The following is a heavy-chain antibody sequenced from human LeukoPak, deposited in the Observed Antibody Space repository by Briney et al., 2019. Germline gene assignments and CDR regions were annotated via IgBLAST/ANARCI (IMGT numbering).Heavy chain of an antibody. Sequence: PGGSLRLSCAASGFTFSSYSMNWVRQAPGKGLEWVSSISSSSSYIYYADSVKGRFTISRDNAKNSLYLQMNSLRAEDTAVYYCASNYGSGSYYPLDYWGQGTLVTVSS. D-gene: IGHD3-10*01. CDR2: ISSSSSYI. CDR3: ASNYGSGSYYPLDY. J-gene: IGHJ4*02. V-gene: IGHV3-21*01. CDR1: GFTFSSYS.